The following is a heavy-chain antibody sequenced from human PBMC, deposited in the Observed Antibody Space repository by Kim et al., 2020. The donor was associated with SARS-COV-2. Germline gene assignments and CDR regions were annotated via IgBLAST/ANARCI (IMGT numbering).Heavy chain of an antibody. D-gene: IGHD1-1*01. Sequence: SETLSLTCTVSGGSISSSSYYWGWIRQPPGKGLEWIGSIYYSGSTYYNPSLKSRVTISVDPSKNQFSLKLSSVTAADTAVYYCARLQGWGTGDGFDIWGQGTMVTVSS. CDR1: GGSISSSSYY. V-gene: IGHV4-39*01. CDR3: ARLQGWGTGDGFDI. J-gene: IGHJ3*02. CDR2: IYYSGST.